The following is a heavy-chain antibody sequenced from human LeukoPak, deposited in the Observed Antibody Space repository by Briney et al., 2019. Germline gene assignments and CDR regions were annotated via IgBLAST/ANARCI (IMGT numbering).Heavy chain of an antibody. CDR3: ARKPPSFAMVAAALDY. D-gene: IGHD2-15*01. Sequence: GASVEVSCKASGYTFTSYGISWVRQAPGQGLEWMGWISAYNGNTNYAQKLQGRVTMTTDTSTSTAYMELRSLRSDDTAVYYCARKPPSFAMVAAALDYWGQGTLVTVSS. CDR2: ISAYNGNT. V-gene: IGHV1-18*04. CDR1: GYTFTSYG. J-gene: IGHJ4*02.